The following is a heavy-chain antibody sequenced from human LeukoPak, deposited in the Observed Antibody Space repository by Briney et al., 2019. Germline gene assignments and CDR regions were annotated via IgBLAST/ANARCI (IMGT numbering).Heavy chain of an antibody. CDR1: GGSISSYC. J-gene: IGHJ5*02. Sequence: PSETLSLTCTVSGGSISSYCWSWIRQPAGKGLEWIGRIYTSGSTYYNPSLKSRVTMSVDTSKNQFSLKLSSVTAADTAVYYCARDAQYYYDSSDWFDPWGQGTLVTVSS. CDR2: IYTSGST. V-gene: IGHV4-4*07. D-gene: IGHD3-22*01. CDR3: ARDAQYYYDSSDWFDP.